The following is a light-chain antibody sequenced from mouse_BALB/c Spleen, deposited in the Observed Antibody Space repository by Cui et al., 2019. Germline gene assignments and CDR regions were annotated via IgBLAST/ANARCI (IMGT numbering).Light chain of an antibody. CDR3: QQWSSKPLT. CDR2: LTA. V-gene: IGKV4-68*01. J-gene: IGKJ5*01. CDR1: RSVSY. Sequence: HIVLTQSPALMSASPGEKVTMTCSASRSVSYMYWYQQKPRSSPKPWIYLTANLASGVPARFSGSGSGTSYSLTISSMEAEDAATYYCQQWSSKPLTFGAGTKLGLK.